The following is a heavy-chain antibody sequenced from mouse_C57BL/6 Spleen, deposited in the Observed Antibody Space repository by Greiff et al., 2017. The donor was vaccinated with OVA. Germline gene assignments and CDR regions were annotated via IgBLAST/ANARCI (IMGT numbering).Heavy chain of an antibody. J-gene: IGHJ1*03. CDR2: IRNKANGYTT. V-gene: IGHV7-3*01. CDR1: GFTFTDYY. CDR3: ARAGRDWYFDV. Sequence: EVKLMESGGGLVQPGGSLSLSCAASGFTFTDYYMRWVRQPPGQALEWLGFIRNKANGYTTEYSASVKGRFTISRDNSQSILYLQMNALRAEDSATYYCARAGRDWYFDVWGTGTTVTVSS.